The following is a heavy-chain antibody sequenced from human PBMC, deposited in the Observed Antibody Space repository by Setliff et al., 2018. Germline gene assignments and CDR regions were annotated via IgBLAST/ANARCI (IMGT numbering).Heavy chain of an antibody. D-gene: IGHD6-19*01. CDR1: GSSISSGGYY. CDR3: ARGRAGHSGH. Sequence: PSETLSLTCTVSGSSISSGGYYWSWIRQHPGKGLEWIGYIYYSGSTSYYNPSLKSRVTISVDTSKNQFSLKLSSVTAADTAVYYCARGRAGHSGHWGQGTLVTVSS. CDR2: IYYSGSTS. J-gene: IGHJ4*02. V-gene: IGHV4-31*03.